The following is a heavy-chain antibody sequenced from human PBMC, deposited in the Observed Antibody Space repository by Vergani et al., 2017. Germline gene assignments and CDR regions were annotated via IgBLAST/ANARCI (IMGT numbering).Heavy chain of an antibody. J-gene: IGHJ3*02. CDR2: IYNSGST. CDR1: GGSLSSGSYY. Sequence: QVQLQESGPGLLKPSQTLSLTCTVSGGSLSSGSYYWSWVRQRPGEGLEWIGYIYNSGSTYYNTSLKSRVIISLDASKNQFSLQLSSVTAADPAVYYCASKDDHNGNPGAFDIWGQGTKVTVSS. V-gene: IGHV4-31*03. CDR3: ASKDDHNGNPGAFDI. D-gene: IGHD2-8*01.